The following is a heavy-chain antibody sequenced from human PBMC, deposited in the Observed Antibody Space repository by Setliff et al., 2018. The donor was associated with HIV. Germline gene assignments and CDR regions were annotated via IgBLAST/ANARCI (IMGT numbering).Heavy chain of an antibody. D-gene: IGHD2-21*02. CDR1: GYTFTSYY. J-gene: IGHJ3*02. Sequence: ASVKVSCKASGYTFTSYYMHWVRQAPGQGLEWTGIINPSGGSTSYAQKFQGRVTMTRDTSTSTVDMELSRLRSEDTAVYYCARSDADAFDIWGQGTMVTVSS. V-gene: IGHV1-46*01. CDR2: INPSGGST. CDR3: ARSDADAFDI.